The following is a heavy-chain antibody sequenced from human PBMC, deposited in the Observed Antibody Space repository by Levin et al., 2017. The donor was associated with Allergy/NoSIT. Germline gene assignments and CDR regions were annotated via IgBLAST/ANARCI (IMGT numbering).Heavy chain of an antibody. D-gene: IGHD3-22*01. CDR1: GFTFSNAW. Sequence: GGSLRLSCAASGFTFSNAWMSWVRQAPGKGLEWVGRIKSKTDGGTTDYAAPVKGRFTISRDDSKNTLYLQMNSLKTEDTAVYYCTTDTYYYDPPPSPHGWFDPWGQGTLVTVSS. CDR2: IKSKTDGGTT. CDR3: TTDTYYYDPPPSPHGWFDP. V-gene: IGHV3-15*01. J-gene: IGHJ5*02.